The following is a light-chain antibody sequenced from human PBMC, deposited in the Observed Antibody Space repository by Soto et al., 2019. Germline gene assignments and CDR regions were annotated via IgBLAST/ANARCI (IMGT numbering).Light chain of an antibody. CDR3: QQRSDWSPIA. Sequence: EIVLTQSPATLSLSPGERATLSCRASQSIRSYLAWYQQKPGQAPRLLIYDASNRAAGTPARFSGSGSGTDFTPTISSLEHAESVVYYCQQRSDWSPIAFGQGTRLEIK. CDR1: QSIRSY. J-gene: IGKJ5*01. V-gene: IGKV3-11*01. CDR2: DAS.